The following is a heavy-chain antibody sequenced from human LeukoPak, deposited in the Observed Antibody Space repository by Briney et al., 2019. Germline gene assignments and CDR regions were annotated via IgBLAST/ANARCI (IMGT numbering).Heavy chain of an antibody. CDR3: ARGSWYEFLVFDY. D-gene: IGHD6-13*01. J-gene: IGHJ4*02. CDR2: ISYDGSNK. V-gene: IGHV3-30-3*01. CDR1: GFTFSSYA. Sequence: PGGSLRLSCAASGFTFSSYAMHWVRQAPGKGLEWVAVISYDGSNKYYADSVKGRFTISRDNSKNTLYLQMNSLRAEDTAVYYCARGSWYEFLVFDYWGQGTLVTVSS.